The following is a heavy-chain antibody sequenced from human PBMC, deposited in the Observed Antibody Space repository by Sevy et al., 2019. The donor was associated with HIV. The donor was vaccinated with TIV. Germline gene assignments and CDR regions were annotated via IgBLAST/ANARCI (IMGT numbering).Heavy chain of an antibody. Sequence: GSLRLSCAASGFTVSSNYMSWVRQAPGKGLEWVSVIYSGGSTYYADSVKGRFTISRDNSKNTLYLQMNSLRVEDTAVYYCARVNCSGGSCYYYYGMDVWGQGTTVTVSS. V-gene: IGHV3-53*01. CDR3: ARVNCSGGSCYYYYGMDV. D-gene: IGHD2-15*01. J-gene: IGHJ6*02. CDR2: IYSGGST. CDR1: GFTVSSNY.